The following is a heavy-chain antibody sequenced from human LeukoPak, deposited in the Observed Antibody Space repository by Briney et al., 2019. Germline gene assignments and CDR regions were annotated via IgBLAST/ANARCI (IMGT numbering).Heavy chain of an antibody. CDR3: ARVLSGTMALDY. Sequence: ASVTVSCKASGYTFTIYGISWVRQAPGQGLEWMGWISVYNVNTNYAQKFQGRVTMTTDTSTSTAYMELRSLRSDDTAVYYCARVLSGTMALDYWGQGTLVTVSS. V-gene: IGHV1-18*01. CDR1: GYTFTIYG. D-gene: IGHD1-20*01. CDR2: ISVYNVNT. J-gene: IGHJ4*02.